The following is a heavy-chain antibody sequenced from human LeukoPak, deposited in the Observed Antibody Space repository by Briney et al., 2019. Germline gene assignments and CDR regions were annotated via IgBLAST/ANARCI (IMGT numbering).Heavy chain of an antibody. CDR2: IFYSGGT. Sequence: SETLSLTCTVSGGSISNYYWSWIRQPPGKGLEWIGYIFYSGGTNYNPSLKSRVTISIDASKNQFSLNLSSVTAADTAVYYCAASFRGVILEGFDIWGQGTMVTVSS. D-gene: IGHD3-10*01. J-gene: IGHJ3*02. V-gene: IGHV4-59*01. CDR3: AASFRGVILEGFDI. CDR1: GGSISNYY.